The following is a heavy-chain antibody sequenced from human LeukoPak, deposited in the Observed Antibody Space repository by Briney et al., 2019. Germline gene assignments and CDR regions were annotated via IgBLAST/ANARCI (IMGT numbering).Heavy chain of an antibody. V-gene: IGHV4-39*07. D-gene: IGHD6-6*01. CDR1: GGSVSSSSYY. J-gene: IGHJ5*02. CDR2: IYYSGST. Sequence: SETLSLTCTVSGGSVSSSSYYWGWIRQPPGKGLEWIGSIYYSGSTYYNPPLKSRVTISVDTSKNQFSLKLSSVTAADTAVCYCARDLDSRSSRTSGPDSYPSGQGTLVTVSS. CDR3: ARDLDSRSSRTSGPDSYP.